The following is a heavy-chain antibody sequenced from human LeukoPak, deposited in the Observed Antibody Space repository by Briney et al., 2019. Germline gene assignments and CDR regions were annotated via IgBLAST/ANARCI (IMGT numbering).Heavy chain of an antibody. CDR2: MNPNSGNT. Sequence: ASVKVSCKASGYTFTSYDINWVRQATGQGLEWMGWMNPNSGNTGYAQKFQGRVTMTRNTSISTAYMELRSLRSDDTAVYYCARWLVVVAATYYFDYWGQGTLVTVSS. V-gene: IGHV1-8*01. D-gene: IGHD2-15*01. CDR3: ARWLVVVAATYYFDY. J-gene: IGHJ4*02. CDR1: GYTFTSYD.